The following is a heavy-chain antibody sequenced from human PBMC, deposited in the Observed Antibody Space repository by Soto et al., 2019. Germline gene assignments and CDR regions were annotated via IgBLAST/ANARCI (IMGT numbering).Heavy chain of an antibody. D-gene: IGHD2-2*01. CDR3: ARTPVVPAAISIYYFDY. CDR1: GYTFTSYD. CDR2: MNPNSGNT. J-gene: IGHJ4*02. V-gene: IGHV1-8*01. Sequence: ASVKVSCKASGYTFTSYDINWVRQATGQGLEWMGWMNPNSGNTGYAQKFQGRVTMTRNTSISTAYMELSSLRSEDTAVYYCARTPVVPAAISIYYFDYWGQGTLVTVSS.